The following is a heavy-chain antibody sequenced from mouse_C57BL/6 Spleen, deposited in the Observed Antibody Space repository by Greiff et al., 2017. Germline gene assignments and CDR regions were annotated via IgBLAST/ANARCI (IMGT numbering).Heavy chain of an antibody. V-gene: IGHV1-82*01. Sequence: QVQLKESGPELVKPGASVKISCKASGYAFSSSWMNWVKQRPGKGLEWIGRIYPGDGDTNYNGKFKGKATLTADKSSSTAYMQLSSPKSEDSAVYFCARGGFDYWGQGTTLTVSS. CDR2: IYPGDGDT. J-gene: IGHJ2*01. CDR3: ARGGFDY. CDR1: GYAFSSSW.